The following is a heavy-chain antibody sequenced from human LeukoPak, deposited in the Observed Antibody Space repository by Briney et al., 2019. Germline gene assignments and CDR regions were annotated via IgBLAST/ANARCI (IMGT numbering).Heavy chain of an antibody. D-gene: IGHD3-22*01. V-gene: IGHV2-5*02. J-gene: IGHJ5*02. CDR1: GFSLTTSGVG. Sequence: SGPTLVNPTQTLTLTCTFSGFSLTTSGVGVGWIRQPPGKALEWLALINWDDQKVYSPSLQSRLSITKDTSKNQVVLTMTNVDPVDTATYYCAHRRDSSGYQYRYWFAPWGQGALVTVSS. CDR2: INWDDQK. CDR3: AHRRDSSGYQYRYWFAP.